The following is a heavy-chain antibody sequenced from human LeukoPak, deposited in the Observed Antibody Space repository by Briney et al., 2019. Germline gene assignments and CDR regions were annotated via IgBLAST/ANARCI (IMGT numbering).Heavy chain of an antibody. J-gene: IGHJ4*01. D-gene: IGHD1-26*01. CDR1: GFTFSRFW. CDR3: ATDQSIAGPTTADY. Sequence: PGGSLRLSCATSGFTFSRFWMHWVRQAPGKGLVWVSRINTDGSNTIYADSVEGRFTISRDNAKSTLYLQMNSLRAKDTAVYFCATDQSIAGPTTADYWGQGTLVTVSS. CDR2: INTDGSNT. V-gene: IGHV3-74*01.